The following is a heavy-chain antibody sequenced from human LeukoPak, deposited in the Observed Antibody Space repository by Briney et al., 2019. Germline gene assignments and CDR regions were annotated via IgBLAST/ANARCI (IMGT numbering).Heavy chain of an antibody. Sequence: SGPVLVKPTETLTLTCTVSGFSLSNARMGVSWIRQPPGKALEWLAHIFSNDEKSYSTSLKSRLTISKDTSKSQVVLIMTNMDPVDTATYYCARMTYYYDSSGYYPDAFDIWGQGTMVTVSS. CDR2: IFSNDEK. V-gene: IGHV2-26*01. J-gene: IGHJ3*02. D-gene: IGHD3-22*01. CDR3: ARMTYYYDSSGYYPDAFDI. CDR1: GFSLSNARMG.